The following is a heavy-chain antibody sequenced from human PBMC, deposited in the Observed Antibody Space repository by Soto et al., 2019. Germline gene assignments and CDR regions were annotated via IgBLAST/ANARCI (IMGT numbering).Heavy chain of an antibody. J-gene: IGHJ4*01. CDR2: IYYSGNT. D-gene: IGHD6-19*01. CDR3: ASIAAPGRYHFDS. V-gene: IGHV4-39*01. CDR1: GGSLGSSSYY. Sequence: TLSLTCTVSGGSLGSSSYYWGWIRQSPGKGLEWIGNIYYSGNTFYNPSLKSRVTISVDTSKNQFYLHLSSVTAADTAIFYCASIAAPGRYHFDSWGHGTLVTVSS.